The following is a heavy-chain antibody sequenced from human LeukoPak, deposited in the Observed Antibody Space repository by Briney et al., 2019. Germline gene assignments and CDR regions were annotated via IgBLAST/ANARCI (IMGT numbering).Heavy chain of an antibody. J-gene: IGHJ4*02. Sequence: GESLKISFKGSGYSFTSYWIGWVRQMPGKGLEWMGIIYPGDSDTRYSPSFQGQVTISADKSISTAYLQWSSLKASDTAMYYCARPSSSWYEHFDYWGQGTLVTVSS. CDR3: ARPSSSWYEHFDY. CDR1: GYSFTSYW. CDR2: IYPGDSDT. D-gene: IGHD6-13*01. V-gene: IGHV5-51*01.